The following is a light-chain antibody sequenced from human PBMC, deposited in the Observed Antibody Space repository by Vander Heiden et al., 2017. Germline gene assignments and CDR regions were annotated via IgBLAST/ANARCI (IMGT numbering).Light chain of an antibody. CDR2: DAS. V-gene: IGKV3-11*01. J-gene: IGKJ1*01. Sequence: EIVLTQSPATLSLSPGERATLSCRASQSVSSYLAWYQQKPGQAPRILIDDASNRATGIPARFSGSGSGTDFTLTISSLEPEDFAVYYCQQRCNGPQTFGQGTKVEIK. CDR3: QQRCNGPQT. CDR1: QSVSSY.